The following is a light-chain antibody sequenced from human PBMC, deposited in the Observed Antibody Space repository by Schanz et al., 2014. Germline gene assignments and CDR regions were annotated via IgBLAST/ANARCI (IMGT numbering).Light chain of an antibody. V-gene: IGLV2-11*01. CDR2: DVS. J-gene: IGLJ1*01. Sequence: QSALTQPRSVSGSPGQSVTISCTGTSSDVGGYNYVSWYQQHPGKAPKLMIYDVSKRPSGVPDRFSGSKSGNTASLTISGLQAEDEADYYCSSYGGNLGVFGTGTKLTVL. CDR3: SSYGGNLGV. CDR1: SSDVGGYNY.